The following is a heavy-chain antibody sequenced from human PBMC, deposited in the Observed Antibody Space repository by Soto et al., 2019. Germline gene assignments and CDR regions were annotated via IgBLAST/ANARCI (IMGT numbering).Heavy chain of an antibody. Sequence: EVQLVESGGGLVQPGGSLKLSCAASGFTFSGSAMHWVRQASGKGLEWVGRIRSKANSYATAYAASVKGRFTISRDDSKNTAYRKMNSLKTEDTAVYYCTRDYGDEAGDGFDPWGQGTLVTVSS. CDR1: GFTFSGSA. J-gene: IGHJ5*02. CDR2: IRSKANSYAT. V-gene: IGHV3-73*02. CDR3: TRDYGDEAGDGFDP. D-gene: IGHD4-17*01.